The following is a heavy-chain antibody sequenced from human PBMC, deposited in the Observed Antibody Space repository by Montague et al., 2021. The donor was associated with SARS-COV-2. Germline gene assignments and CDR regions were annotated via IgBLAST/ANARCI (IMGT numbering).Heavy chain of an antibody. Sequence: SETLSLTCAVSGGSFSAYYWSWIRQPPGKGLEWVGEINHSGSTNYNPYLKSRVPISVATSKNQFSLKLSSVTAADTAVYYCARTDYISSWFGAKKWFDPWGQGTLVTVSS. CDR2: INHSGST. CDR1: GGSFSAYY. V-gene: IGHV4-34*01. D-gene: IGHD6-13*01. CDR3: ARTDYISSWFGAKKWFDP. J-gene: IGHJ5*02.